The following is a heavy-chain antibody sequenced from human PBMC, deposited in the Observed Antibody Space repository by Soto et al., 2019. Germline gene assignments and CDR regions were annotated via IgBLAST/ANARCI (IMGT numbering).Heavy chain of an antibody. CDR2: IKRDESQK. CDR1: GFTFDDFW. Sequence: EVQLVESGGGMVQPGGSLRLSCLASGFTFDDFWMTWVRQAPGRGLEWVANIKRDESQKYYLDSVKGRFTISRDNAKNSLYLQMNSLRAEDTAVYYCARDPTDCRSNTCYDVFDIWGQGTMVTVSS. V-gene: IGHV3-7*04. CDR3: ARDPTDCRSNTCYDVFDI. D-gene: IGHD2-21*01. J-gene: IGHJ3*02.